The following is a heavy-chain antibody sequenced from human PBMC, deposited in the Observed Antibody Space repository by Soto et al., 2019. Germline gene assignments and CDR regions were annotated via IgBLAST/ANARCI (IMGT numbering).Heavy chain of an antibody. CDR3: KHRSPAYGHDF. CDR1: DFSLTTRGVG. J-gene: IGHJ4*02. CDR2: IYWNDDQ. V-gene: IGHV2-5*01. D-gene: IGHD3-10*01. Sequence: SGPTLVNPTQTLTLTCNFSDFSLTTRGVGVGWIRQPPGKALEWVALIYWNDDQRYNPSLKSRLTVTKGTSKNHVVLTMTNVDPLDTAPYSCKHRSPAYGHDFWGPGTLVTVSS.